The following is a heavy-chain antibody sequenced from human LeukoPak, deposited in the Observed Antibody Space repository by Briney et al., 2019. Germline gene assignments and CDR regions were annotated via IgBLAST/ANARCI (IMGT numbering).Heavy chain of an antibody. J-gene: IGHJ4*02. D-gene: IGHD3-22*01. CDR3: ARGDDSGYYDYFDS. Sequence: PGGSLRLSCAASGFTVDSNYLSWVRQAPGKGLEWVSTIYTGGNTYYAASVKGRFTISRDFSKNTVFLHVNSLRAEDTAMYYCARGDDSGYYDYFDSWGQGALATVSS. CDR2: IYTGGNT. CDR1: GFTVDSNY. V-gene: IGHV3-53*01.